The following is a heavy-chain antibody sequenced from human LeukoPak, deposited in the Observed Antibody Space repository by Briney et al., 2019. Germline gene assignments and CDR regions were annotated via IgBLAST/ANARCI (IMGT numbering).Heavy chain of an antibody. V-gene: IGHV3-30*02. CDR2: IRYDGSNK. Sequence: PGGSLRLSCAASGFIFNSYGMHWVRQAPGKGLEWVAFIRYDGSNKYYADSVKGRFTISRDNSKNTLYLQMNSLRAEDTAVYYCAKDLPYYYGSGSPYYYFDYWGQGTLVTVSS. D-gene: IGHD3-10*01. J-gene: IGHJ4*02. CDR3: AKDLPYYYGSGSPYYYFDY. CDR1: GFIFNSYG.